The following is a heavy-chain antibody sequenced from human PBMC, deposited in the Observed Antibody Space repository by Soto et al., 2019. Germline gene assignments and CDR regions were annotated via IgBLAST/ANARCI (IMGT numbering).Heavy chain of an antibody. CDR1: GFSLSNARMC. CDR2: IFSNYEK. Sequence: QVTLKESGPVLVKPTETLTLTCTVSGFSLSNARMCLTWIRQPPGKALEWLAHIFSNYEKAYSTSLKSSLTISKDTSKSKVVLTMTNMEPVDTATYYCARIGKGHFDYWGQGTLVTVSS. CDR3: ARIGKGHFDY. V-gene: IGHV2-26*01. J-gene: IGHJ4*02.